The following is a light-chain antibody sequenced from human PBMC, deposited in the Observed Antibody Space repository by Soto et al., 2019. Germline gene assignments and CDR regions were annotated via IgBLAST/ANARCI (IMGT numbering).Light chain of an antibody. CDR3: SPYAASNHFHFV. V-gene: IGLV2-8*01. CDR1: SSDVGGYNY. Sequence: QSALTQPPSASGSPGQSVTISCTGTSSDVGGYNYVSWYQQYPGRAPKLMIYEVTKRPSGVPDRFSGSKSGNTASLTVSGLQAEDEADYFCSPYAASNHFHFVFGGGTKLTVL. J-gene: IGLJ3*02. CDR2: EVT.